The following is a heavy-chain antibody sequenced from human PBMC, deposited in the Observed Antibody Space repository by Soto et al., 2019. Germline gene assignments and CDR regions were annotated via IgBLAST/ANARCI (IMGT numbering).Heavy chain of an antibody. V-gene: IGHV3-33*01. J-gene: IGHJ4*02. CDR3: ARALGPFTTVTTFRGS. CDR2: IWYDGSNK. D-gene: IGHD4-17*01. CDR1: GYTFTGYY. Sequence: QVQLVQSGAEVKKPGASVKVSCKASGYTFTGYYMHWVRQAPGKGLEWVAVIWYDGSNKYYADSVKGRFTISRDNSKNTLYLQMNSLRAEDTAVYYCARALGPFTTVTTFRGSGGQGTLVTVSS.